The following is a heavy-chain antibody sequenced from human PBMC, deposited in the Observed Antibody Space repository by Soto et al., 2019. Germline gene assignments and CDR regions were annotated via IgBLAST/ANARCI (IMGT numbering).Heavy chain of an antibody. Sequence: PSETLSLTCTVSVGSVNSGRYYWSWIRQPPGKGLEWIGYIYYSGTTKYNPSLKSRVTISVDTSKSQFSLKLSSVTAADTAVYYCARSGSGSGWLGGQGTLVTVSS. J-gene: IGHJ4*02. CDR3: ARSGSGSGWL. CDR2: IYYSGTT. V-gene: IGHV4-61*01. D-gene: IGHD6-19*01. CDR1: VGSVNSGRYY.